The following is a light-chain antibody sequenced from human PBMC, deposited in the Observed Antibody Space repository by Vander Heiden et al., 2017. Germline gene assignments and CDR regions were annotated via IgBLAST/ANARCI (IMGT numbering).Light chain of an antibody. CDR3: QQHGSSPLA. CDR1: QSVSSSY. Sequence: EIVLTQSPATLSLSPGERATLSCRASQSVSSSYLAWYQQKPGQAPRLLIYGASSRATGIPDRFSGSGSGTDFTLTISRLEPEDFAVYYCQQHGSSPLAFGGGTKVEIK. CDR2: GAS. J-gene: IGKJ4*01. V-gene: IGKV3-20*01.